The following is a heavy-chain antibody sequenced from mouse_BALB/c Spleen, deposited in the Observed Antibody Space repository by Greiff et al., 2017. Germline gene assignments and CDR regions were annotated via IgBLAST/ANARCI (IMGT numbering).Heavy chain of an antibody. J-gene: IGHJ2*01. CDR1: GFTFSDYG. CDR3: ARSGLLPYYFDY. D-gene: IGHD2-3*01. V-gene: IGHV5-15*02. CDR2: ISNLAYSI. Sequence: VQLKESGGGLVQPGGSRKLSCAASGFTFSDYGMAWVRQAPGKGPEWVAFISNLAYSIYYADTVTGRFTISRENAKNTLYLEMSSLRSEDTAMYYCARSGLLPYYFDYWGQGTTLTVSS.